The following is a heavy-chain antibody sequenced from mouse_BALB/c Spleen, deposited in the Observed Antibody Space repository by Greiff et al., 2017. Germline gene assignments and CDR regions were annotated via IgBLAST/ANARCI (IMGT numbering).Heavy chain of an antibody. V-gene: IGHV3-8*02. D-gene: IGHD2-14*01. J-gene: IGHJ1*01. CDR3: ARWRYDEYWYFDV. CDR1: GDSITSGY. CDR2: ISYSGST. Sequence: DVQLQESGPSLVKPSQTLSLTCSVTGDSITSGYWNWIRKFPGNKLEYMGYISYSGSTYYNPPLKSRISITPDTSKNQYYLQLNSVTTEDTATYYCARWRYDEYWYFDVWGAGTTVTVSA.